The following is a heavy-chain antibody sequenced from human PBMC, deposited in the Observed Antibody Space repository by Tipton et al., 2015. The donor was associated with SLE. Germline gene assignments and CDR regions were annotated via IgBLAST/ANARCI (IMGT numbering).Heavy chain of an antibody. Sequence: SLRLSCAASGFTFSSYEMNWVRQAPGKGLEWVSYISSSGSTIYYADSVKGRFTISRDNAKNSLYLQMNSLRAEDTAVYYCARADSYLTDAFDIWGQGTMVTVSS. CDR1: GFTFSSYE. D-gene: IGHD5-18*01. J-gene: IGHJ3*02. CDR2: ISSSGSTI. CDR3: ARADSYLTDAFDI. V-gene: IGHV3-48*03.